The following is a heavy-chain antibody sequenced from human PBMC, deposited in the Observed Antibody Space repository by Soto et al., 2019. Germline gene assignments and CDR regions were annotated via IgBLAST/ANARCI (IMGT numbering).Heavy chain of an antibody. CDR3: ARVLGYCSGGSCYSRGEFDY. Sequence: QVQLQESGPGLVKPSETLSLTCTVSGGSISSYYWSWIRQPPGKGLEWIGYIYYSGSTNYNPSLKSRVTISVDTSKNQFSLKLSSVTAADTAVYYCARVLGYCSGGSCYSRGEFDYWGQGTLVTVSS. CDR1: GGSISSYY. V-gene: IGHV4-59*01. J-gene: IGHJ4*02. CDR2: IYYSGST. D-gene: IGHD2-15*01.